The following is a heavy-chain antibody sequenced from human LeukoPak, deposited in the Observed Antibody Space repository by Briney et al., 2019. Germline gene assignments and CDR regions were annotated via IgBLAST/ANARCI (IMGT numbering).Heavy chain of an antibody. D-gene: IGHD5-18*01. Sequence: GGSLRLSCAASGFTFSSYAMSWVRQAPGKGLEWVSAISGSGGSTYYADSVKGRFTISRDNFKNTLYLQMNSLRAEDTAVYYCAKEIAYTAMDPYYFDYWGQGTLVTVSS. CDR2: ISGSGGST. V-gene: IGHV3-23*01. CDR1: GFTFSSYA. CDR3: AKEIAYTAMDPYYFDY. J-gene: IGHJ4*02.